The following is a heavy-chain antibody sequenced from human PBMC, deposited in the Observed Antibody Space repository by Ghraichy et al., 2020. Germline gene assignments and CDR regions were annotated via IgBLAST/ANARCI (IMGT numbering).Heavy chain of an antibody. CDR1: GFTFSGYW. CDR3: ARENHHYGSGSYSDY. V-gene: IGHV3-74*01. J-gene: IGHJ4*02. D-gene: IGHD3-10*01. CDR2: INSDGSIT. Sequence: GGSLRLSCAASGFTFSGYWMRWVRQLPGKGLVWVSRINSDGSITSYADSVKGRITISRDNAKNTLYLQVNSLRAEDTAVYYCARENHHYGSGSYSDYWGQGTLVTVSS.